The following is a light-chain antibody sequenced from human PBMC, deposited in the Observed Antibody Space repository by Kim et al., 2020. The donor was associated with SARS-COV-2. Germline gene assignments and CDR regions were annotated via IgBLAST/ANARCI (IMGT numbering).Light chain of an antibody. CDR1: QTVSISY. CDR3: QQYASSPTT. CDR2: DAS. J-gene: IGKJ4*01. Sequence: SPGERATLSCRARQTVSISYLAWYQQKPGQAPRLLINDASRRATGIPDRFSGSGSGTDFTLTISRLEPEDFAVYYCQQYASSPTTFGGGTKVDIK. V-gene: IGKV3-20*01.